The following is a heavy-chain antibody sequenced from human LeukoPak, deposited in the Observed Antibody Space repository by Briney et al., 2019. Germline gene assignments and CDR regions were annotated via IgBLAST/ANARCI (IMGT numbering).Heavy chain of an antibody. Sequence: PSETLSLTCAVSGGSISSGGYYWSWIRQHPGKGLEWIGYIYYSGSTYYNPSLKSRVTISVDTSKNQFSLKLSSVTAADTAVYYCARGYYDILTGYPYFDYWGQGTLVTVSS. CDR3: ARGYYDILTGYPYFDY. CDR1: GGSISSGGYY. J-gene: IGHJ4*02. V-gene: IGHV4-31*11. CDR2: IYYSGST. D-gene: IGHD3-9*01.